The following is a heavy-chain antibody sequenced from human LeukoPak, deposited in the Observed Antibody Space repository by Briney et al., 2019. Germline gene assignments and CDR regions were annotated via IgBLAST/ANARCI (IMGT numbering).Heavy chain of an antibody. CDR2: IRYDGSNK. J-gene: IGHJ4*02. V-gene: IGHV3-30*02. CDR1: GFAFSSYG. CDR3: AKDVYGAYDY. Sequence: PGGSLRLSCAVSGFAFSSYGMHWVRQAPGKGLEWVTFIRYDGSNKYYADSGKGRFTISRDNSKNTLYLQMNSLSVEDTAVYYCAKDVYGAYDYWGQGTLVTVSS. D-gene: IGHD5/OR15-5a*01.